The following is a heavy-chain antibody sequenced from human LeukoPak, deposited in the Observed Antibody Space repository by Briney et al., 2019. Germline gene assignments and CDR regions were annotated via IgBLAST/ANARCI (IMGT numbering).Heavy chain of an antibody. V-gene: IGHV3-20*04. J-gene: IGHJ6*03. CDR2: VYWNGGST. D-gene: IGHD3-10*01. Sequence: GESLRLSCAASGFTFDDYGMSWVRQAAGKGPEWVYCVYWNGGSTIYADFVKGRFPISKDNPKNSLYLQMNSLRAEDTALYYCARITAPRNYYMDVWGKGTTVTVSS. CDR3: ARITAPRNYYMDV. CDR1: GFTFDDYG.